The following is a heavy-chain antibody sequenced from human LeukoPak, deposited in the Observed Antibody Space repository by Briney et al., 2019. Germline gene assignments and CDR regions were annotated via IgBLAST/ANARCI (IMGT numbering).Heavy chain of an antibody. V-gene: IGHV1-18*01. CDR1: GYTFTSYG. D-gene: IGHD3-10*01. Sequence: EASVKVSCKASGYTFTSYGISWVRQAPGQGLEWMGWISAYNGNTNYAQKLQGRVTMTTDTSTSTVYMELRSLRSDDTAVYYCARRPYGPRLYYFDYWGQGTLVTVSS. J-gene: IGHJ4*02. CDR3: ARRPYGPRLYYFDY. CDR2: ISAYNGNT.